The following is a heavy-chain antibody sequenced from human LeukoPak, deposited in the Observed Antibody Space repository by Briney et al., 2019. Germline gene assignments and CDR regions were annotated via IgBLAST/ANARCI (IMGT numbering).Heavy chain of an antibody. CDR1: GGTFSSYA. CDR3: ASDHLSIAATGTRY. V-gene: IGHV1-69*13. J-gene: IGHJ4*02. CDR2: IIPIFGTA. Sequence: GASVKVSCKASGGTFSSYAISWVRQAPGQGLEWMGGIIPIFGTANYAQKFQGRVTITADESTSTAYMELSSLRSDDTAVYYCASDHLSIAATGTRYWGQGTLVTVSS. D-gene: IGHD6-13*01.